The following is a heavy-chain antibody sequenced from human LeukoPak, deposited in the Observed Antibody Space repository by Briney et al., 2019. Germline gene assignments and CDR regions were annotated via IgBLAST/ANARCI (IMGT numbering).Heavy chain of an antibody. CDR1: GVSMSPYH. J-gene: IGHJ4*02. Sequence: SETLSLTCTVSGVSMSPYHWGWIRQPPGKGLEWTGYIYYSGSTNYNPSLNSRVTISVDTSKNQFSLRLSSVTAADTAIYYCARAVSGRFDYWGQGTLDTVSS. CDR3: ARAVSGRFDY. CDR2: IYYSGST. V-gene: IGHV4-59*08. D-gene: IGHD6-19*01.